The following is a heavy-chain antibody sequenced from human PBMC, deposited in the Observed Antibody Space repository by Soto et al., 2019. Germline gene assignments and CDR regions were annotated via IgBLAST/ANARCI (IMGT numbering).Heavy chain of an antibody. J-gene: IGHJ6*02. CDR3: ARDWDVDIVATIDYYGMDV. D-gene: IGHD5-12*01. CDR2: IIPIFGTA. CDR1: GGTFSSYA. V-gene: IGHV1-69*12. Sequence: QVQLVQSGAEVKKPGSSVKVSCEASGGTFSSYAISWVRQAPGQGLEWMGGIIPIFGTANYAQKFQGRVTITADESTSTAYMELSSLRSEDTAVYYCARDWDVDIVATIDYYGMDVWGQGTTVTVSS.